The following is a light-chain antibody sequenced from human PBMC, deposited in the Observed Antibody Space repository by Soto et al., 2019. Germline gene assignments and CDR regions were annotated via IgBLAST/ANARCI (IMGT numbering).Light chain of an antibody. CDR2: FGS. V-gene: IGKV1-12*01. CDR3: QQADSFPLT. J-gene: IGKJ4*01. Sequence: DIQMTQSPSSVSASVGDRVTLTCRASQDIGNLLAWYQQKPGKAHKLLIYFGSNLQTGVPSRFSGSGSGTDFTLTISSLQPEDLAPYYCQQADSFPLTFGRGTRVEIK. CDR1: QDIGNL.